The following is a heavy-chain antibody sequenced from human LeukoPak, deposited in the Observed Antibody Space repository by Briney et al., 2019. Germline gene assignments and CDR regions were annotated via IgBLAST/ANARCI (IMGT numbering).Heavy chain of an antibody. CDR3: ARGWGSTSCSDY. CDR2: INHSGST. CDR1: GGSFSGYY. Sequence: SETLSLTCAVYGGSFSGYYWSWIRQAPGKGLEWIGEINHSGSTNYNPSLKSRVTISVDTSKNQFSLKLSSVTAADTAVYYCARGWGSTSCSDYWGQGTLLTVSS. V-gene: IGHV4-34*01. D-gene: IGHD2-2*01. J-gene: IGHJ4*02.